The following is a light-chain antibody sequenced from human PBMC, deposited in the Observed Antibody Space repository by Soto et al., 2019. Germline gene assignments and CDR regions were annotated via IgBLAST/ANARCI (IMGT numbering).Light chain of an antibody. J-gene: IGKJ2*01. Sequence: DIVMTQSPLSLPVTPGEPASISCRSSQSLLHSNGYNYLDWYLQKPGQSPQLLIYLGSNRASGVPDRFSGSGSGTDFTLKIRGVEAEDVGFYYCMQARQGPYSFGHGTKRDIK. V-gene: IGKV2-28*01. CDR1: QSLLHSNGYNY. CDR3: MQARQGPYS. CDR2: LGS.